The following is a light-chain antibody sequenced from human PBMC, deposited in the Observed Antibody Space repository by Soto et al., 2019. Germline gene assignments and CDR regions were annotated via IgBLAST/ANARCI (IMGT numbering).Light chain of an antibody. J-gene: IGKJ1*01. CDR2: AAS. Sequence: IQMTQSPSSLSASVGDRLSITCRASQVITNDLGWYQKKPGKAPKRLLYAASTLQSGVPSRFSGSGSGTEFTLTISSLQPEDVATYYCLQLNTYPWTFGQGTKVEIK. V-gene: IGKV1-17*01. CDR3: LQLNTYPWT. CDR1: QVITND.